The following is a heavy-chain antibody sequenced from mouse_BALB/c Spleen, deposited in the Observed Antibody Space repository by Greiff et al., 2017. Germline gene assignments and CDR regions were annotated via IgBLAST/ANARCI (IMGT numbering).Heavy chain of an antibody. D-gene: IGHD4-1*01. J-gene: IGHJ2*01. CDR1: GFTFSSFG. CDR2: ISSGSSTI. Sequence: DVQLVESGGGLVQPGGSRKLSCAASGFTFSSFGMHWVRQAPEKGLEWVAYISSGSSTIYYADTVKGRFTISRDNPKNTLFLQMTSLRSEDTAMYYCARSLTGVFDYWGQGTTLTVSS. CDR3: ARSLTGVFDY. V-gene: IGHV5-17*02.